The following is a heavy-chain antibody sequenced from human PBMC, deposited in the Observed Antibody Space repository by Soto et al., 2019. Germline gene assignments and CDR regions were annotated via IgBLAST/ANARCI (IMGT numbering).Heavy chain of an antibody. CDR3: AKWRSGSIFVPFN. CDR1: GFTFSSYA. CDR2: MSGSGGST. V-gene: IGHV3-23*01. J-gene: IGHJ4*02. D-gene: IGHD6-19*01. Sequence: EVQMLESGGGLVQPGGSLRLSCAASGFTFSSYAMSWVRQAPGKGLEWVSAMSGSGGSTYDADSVKCRFTISRDNSKNTLYLKRNSMRAEDTAVYYCAKWRSGSIFVPFNWGQGTLVTVSS.